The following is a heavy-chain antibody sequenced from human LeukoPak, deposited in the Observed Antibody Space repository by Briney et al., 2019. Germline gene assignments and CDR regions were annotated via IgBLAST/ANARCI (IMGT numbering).Heavy chain of an antibody. V-gene: IGHV4-34*01. CDR3: ARVPILYSSSLDFDY. Sequence: SETLSLTCAVYGGSFSGYYWSWIRQPPGKGLEWIGEINHSGSTNYNPSLKSRVTISVDTSKNQFSLKLSSVTAADTAVYYCARVPILYSSSLDFDYWGQGTLVTVSS. CDR2: INHSGST. CDR1: GGSFSGYY. D-gene: IGHD6-13*01. J-gene: IGHJ4*02.